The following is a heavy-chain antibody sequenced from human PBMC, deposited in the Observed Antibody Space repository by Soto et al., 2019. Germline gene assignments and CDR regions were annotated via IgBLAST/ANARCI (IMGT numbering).Heavy chain of an antibody. V-gene: IGHV5-10-1*01. D-gene: IGHD2-15*01. CDR3: ARHARYCSGGSCHTYYGMDV. CDR1: GYSFAGYW. Sequence: PGESLKISCKGSGYSFAGYWITWVRQKPGKGLEWMGRIDPSDSYTNYSRSFQGHVTISADKSISTAYLQWSSLKASDTAMYYCARHARYCSGGSCHTYYGMDVWGQGTTVTVSS. CDR2: IDPSDSYT. J-gene: IGHJ6*02.